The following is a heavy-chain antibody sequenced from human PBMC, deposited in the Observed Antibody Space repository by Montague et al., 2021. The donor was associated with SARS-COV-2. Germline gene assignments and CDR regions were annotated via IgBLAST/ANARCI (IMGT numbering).Heavy chain of an antibody. CDR2: TYYRSRWFN. CDR3: ARATEWRGYYYYYYMDV. Sequence: CAISGDSVSSNSAAWNWIRQSPSRGLEWLGRTYYRSRWFNDYAVSIRSQITINPDTSKNQFSLQLNSVTPEDTAVYYCARATEWRGYYYYYYMDVWGKGTTVTVSS. V-gene: IGHV6-1*01. CDR1: GDSVSSNSAA. D-gene: IGHD1-14*01. J-gene: IGHJ6*03.